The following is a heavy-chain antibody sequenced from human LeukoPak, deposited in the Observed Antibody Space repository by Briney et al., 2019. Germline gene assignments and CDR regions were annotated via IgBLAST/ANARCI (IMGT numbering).Heavy chain of an antibody. V-gene: IGHV3-30*18. D-gene: IGHD2-21*02. CDR2: ISYDGSNK. J-gene: IGHJ4*02. Sequence: GGSLRLSCAASGFTFSSYGMHWVRQAPGKGLEWVAVISYDGSNKYYADSVKGRFTISRDNSKNTLYLQMNSPRAEDTAVYYCAKGPVGGYSYFDYWGQGTLVTVSS. CDR3: AKGPVGGYSYFDY. CDR1: GFTFSSYG.